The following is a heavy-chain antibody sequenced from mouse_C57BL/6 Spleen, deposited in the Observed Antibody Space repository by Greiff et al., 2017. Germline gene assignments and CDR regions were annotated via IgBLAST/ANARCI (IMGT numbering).Heavy chain of an antibody. CDR1: GYTFTSYW. J-gene: IGHJ4*01. D-gene: IGHD2-4*01. V-gene: IGHV1-64*01. Sequence: QVQLQQPGAELVKPGASVKLSCKASGYTFTSYWMHWVKQRPGQGLEWIGMIHPNSGSTNYNEKFKSKATLTVDKSSSTAYMQLSSLTSEDSAVYYCARRVYYDYGTDYWGQGTSVTVSS. CDR3: ARRVYYDYGTDY. CDR2: IHPNSGST.